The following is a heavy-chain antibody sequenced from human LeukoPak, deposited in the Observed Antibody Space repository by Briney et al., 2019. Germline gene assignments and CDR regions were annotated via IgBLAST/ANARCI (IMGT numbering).Heavy chain of an antibody. CDR1: GGTFSSYA. D-gene: IGHD3-22*01. CDR2: IIPIFGTA. J-gene: IGHJ4*02. V-gene: IGHV1-69*13. CDR3: ARGRYYDSSGPIDY. Sequence: SVKVSCKASGGTFSSYAISWVRQAPGQGLEWMGGIIPIFGTANYAQTLHGRVTITADESTSTASMELSSLRSEDTAVNYCARGRYYDSSGPIDYWGQGTLVTVSS.